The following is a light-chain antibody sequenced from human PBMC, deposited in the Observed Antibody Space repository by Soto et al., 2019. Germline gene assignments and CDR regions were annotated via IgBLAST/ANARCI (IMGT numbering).Light chain of an antibody. CDR1: QSVSSY. V-gene: IGKV3-11*01. CDR3: QQRSNWPPV. CDR2: DAS. J-gene: IGKJ1*01. Sequence: ELVLTHSPCTLSLSPGERATLSCRASQSVSSYLAWYQQKPGQAPRLLIYDASNRATGIPARFSGSGSGTDFTLTISSLEPEDFAVYYCQQRSNWPPVFGQGTKVDIK.